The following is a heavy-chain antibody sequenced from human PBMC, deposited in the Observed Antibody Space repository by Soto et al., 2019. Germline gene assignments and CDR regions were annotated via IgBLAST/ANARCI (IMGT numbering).Heavy chain of an antibody. V-gene: IGHV4-30-4*01. CDR3: ARRTGDYGPYGMDV. J-gene: IGHJ6*02. Sequence: SETLSLTCTVSRGSIPSGDYYWSWIRQAPGMGLEWFGYIDYSGSTFYNPSLKRRLTISIDTSKSQFSLRLSSVTATDTAVYYCARRTGDYGPYGMDVWGQGTTVTVAS. CDR2: IDYSGST. D-gene: IGHD3-9*01. CDR1: RGSIPSGDYY.